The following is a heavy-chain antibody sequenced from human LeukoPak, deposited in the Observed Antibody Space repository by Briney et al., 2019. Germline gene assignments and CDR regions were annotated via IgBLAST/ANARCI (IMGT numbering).Heavy chain of an antibody. Sequence: GGSLRLSCVASGFTFSSHWMTWVRQAPGKGLEWVSAISGGGGSTYYADSVKGRFTISRDNSKNTLYLQMNSLRAEDTAVYYCARGLRGYYYGMDVWGQGTTVTVSS. CDR2: ISGGGGST. D-gene: IGHD4-17*01. CDR3: ARGLRGYYYGMDV. V-gene: IGHV3-23*01. J-gene: IGHJ6*02. CDR1: GFTFSSHW.